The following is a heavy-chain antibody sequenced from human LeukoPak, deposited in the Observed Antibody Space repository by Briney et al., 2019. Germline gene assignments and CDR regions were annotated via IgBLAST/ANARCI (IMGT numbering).Heavy chain of an antibody. Sequence: GGSLRLSCAASGFTFSDQSMNWVRQAPGKGLEWVSSISANSLHIFYADSVKGRFTISRDNAKNSLYLQMNNMRVEDTAVYYCVGPDSQFDCWGQGTLVTVSS. CDR2: ISANSLHI. CDR3: VGPDSQFDC. CDR1: GFTFSDQS. D-gene: IGHD3-10*01. V-gene: IGHV3-21*01. J-gene: IGHJ4*02.